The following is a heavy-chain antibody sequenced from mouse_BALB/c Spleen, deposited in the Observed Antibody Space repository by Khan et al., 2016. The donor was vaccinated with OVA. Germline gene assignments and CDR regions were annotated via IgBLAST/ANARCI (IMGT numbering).Heavy chain of an antibody. CDR3: ARGSGNYRFAY. Sequence: VQLQESGAELVRPGVSVKISCKGSGYIFTDFSMHWVKRSHAKSLEWIGVLSTYYADSLSNQNFKDKATLTVEKSSSTAYMELARLTSEDSAIYYCARGSGNYRFAYWGQGTLVTVSA. J-gene: IGHJ3*01. CDR2: LSTYYADS. CDR1: GYIFTDFS. D-gene: IGHD2-1*01. V-gene: IGHV1S137*01.